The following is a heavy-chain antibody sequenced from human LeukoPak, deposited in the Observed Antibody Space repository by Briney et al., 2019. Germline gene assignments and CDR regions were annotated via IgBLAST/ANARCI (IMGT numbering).Heavy chain of an antibody. J-gene: IGHJ3*02. Sequence: PGGSLRLSCAASGFTFSSYAMHWVRQAPGKGLEWVAVISYDGSNKYYADSVKGRSTISRDNSKNTLYLQMNSLRAEDTAVYYCARDPRGGGYPTSDAFDIWGQGTMVTVSS. CDR2: ISYDGSNK. D-gene: IGHD3-16*02. V-gene: IGHV3-30*04. CDR3: ARDPRGGGYPTSDAFDI. CDR1: GFTFSSYA.